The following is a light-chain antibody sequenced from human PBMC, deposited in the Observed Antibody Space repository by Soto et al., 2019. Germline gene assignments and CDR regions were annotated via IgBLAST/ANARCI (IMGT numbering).Light chain of an antibody. J-gene: IGKJ4*01. Sequence: EIVLTQSPGTLSLSPGERATLSCRASQSVSSSYLAWYQQKPGQAPRPLIYGASSRATGIPDMVSGSGCGTDFTLTISRLEPEDFAVYYCQQYGSSPPVTFGGRTNVDIQ. CDR1: QSVSSSY. V-gene: IGKV3-20*01. CDR2: GAS. CDR3: QQYGSSPPVT.